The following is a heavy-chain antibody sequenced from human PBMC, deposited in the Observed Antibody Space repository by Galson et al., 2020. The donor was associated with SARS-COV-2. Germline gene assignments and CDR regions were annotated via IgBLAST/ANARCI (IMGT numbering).Heavy chain of an antibody. Sequence: ASVKVSCKASGYTFASYYMHWVRQAPGQGLEWMGIINPSGGSTSYAQKFQGRVTMTRDTSTSTVYMELSSLRSEDTAVYYCARKARGAYGSGSRLDYYYYMDVWGKGTTVTVSS. D-gene: IGHD3-10*01. V-gene: IGHV1-46*01. CDR2: INPSGGST. CDR1: GYTFASYY. J-gene: IGHJ6*03. CDR3: ARKARGAYGSGSRLDYYYYMDV.